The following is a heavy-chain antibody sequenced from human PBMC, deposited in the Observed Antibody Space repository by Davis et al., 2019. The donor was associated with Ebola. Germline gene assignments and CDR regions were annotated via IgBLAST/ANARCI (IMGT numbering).Heavy chain of an antibody. D-gene: IGHD2/OR15-2a*01. V-gene: IGHV4-39*01. Sequence: PSETLSLTCTVSGGSISSSSHYWGWIRQPPGKGLEWIGSIYYTGSTYYNPSLEGRVTISVDTSKTQFSLNLYSVTATDTAVYYCVRESATYPQTNMDYWGQGTLVTVSS. CDR1: GGSISSSSHY. CDR3: VRESATYPQTNMDY. J-gene: IGHJ4*02. CDR2: IYYTGST.